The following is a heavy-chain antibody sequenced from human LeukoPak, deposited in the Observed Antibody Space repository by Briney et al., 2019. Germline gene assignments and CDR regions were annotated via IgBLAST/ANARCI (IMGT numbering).Heavy chain of an antibody. J-gene: IGHJ2*01. CDR1: GFTFSSYD. CDR3: AKALNYWYFDL. Sequence: GGSLTLSCAASGFTFSSYDMSWVRQAPGKGLEWVSASGGDGGSTYADSVKGRFTISRDNSKNTLYLQMNSLRAEDTATYYCAKALNYWYFDLWGRGNLVTVSS. CDR2: SGGDGGST. V-gene: IGHV3-23*01.